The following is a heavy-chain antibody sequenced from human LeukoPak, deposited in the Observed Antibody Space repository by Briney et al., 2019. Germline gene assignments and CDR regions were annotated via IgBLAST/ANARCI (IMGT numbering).Heavy chain of an antibody. V-gene: IGHV1-24*01. J-gene: IGHJ4*02. CDR2: FDPEDGET. CDR3: ATAWSRYSGSHSLFDY. CDR1: GYTLTELS. D-gene: IGHD1-26*01. Sequence: ASVKVSCKVSGYTLTELSMHWVRQAPGKGLEWMGGFDPEDGETIYAQKFQGRVTMTEDTSTDTAYMELSSLRSEDTAVYYCATAWSRYSGSHSLFDYWGQGTLVTVSS.